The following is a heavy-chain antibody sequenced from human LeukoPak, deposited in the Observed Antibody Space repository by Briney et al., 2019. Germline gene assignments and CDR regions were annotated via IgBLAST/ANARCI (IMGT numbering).Heavy chain of an antibody. D-gene: IGHD1-1*01. Sequence: ASVTVSFTVSGYTLTELSMHWVRQAPGKGLEWMGGFDPEDGETIYAQRFQGRVTVTEDTSTDTAYMELSSLRSEDTAVYYCATGAVTELNDGVYYFDYWGQGTLVTVSS. CDR3: ATGAVTELNDGVYYFDY. CDR1: GYTLTELS. V-gene: IGHV1-24*01. CDR2: FDPEDGET. J-gene: IGHJ4*02.